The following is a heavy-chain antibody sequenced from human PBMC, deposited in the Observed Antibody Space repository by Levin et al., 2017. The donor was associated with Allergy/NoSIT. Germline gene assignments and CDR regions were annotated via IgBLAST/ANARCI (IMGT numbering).Heavy chain of an antibody. J-gene: IGHJ4*02. Sequence: PGGSLRLSCAGSGFTFSSYVMNWVRQPPGKGLEWVSSITRSSDYIFYADSVKGRFTISRDNAKNSLYLHMNNLRAEDTAVYYCARDSGPDYWGQGTLVTVSS. V-gene: IGHV3-21*01. CDR1: GFTFSSYV. CDR3: ARDSGPDY. CDR2: ITRSSDYI.